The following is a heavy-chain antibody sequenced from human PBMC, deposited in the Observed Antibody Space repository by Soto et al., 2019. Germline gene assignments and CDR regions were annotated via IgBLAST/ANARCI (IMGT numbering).Heavy chain of an antibody. CDR3: ARLRVATREMYFEY. CDR1: GGSISSYY. Sequence: SETLSLTCTVSGGSISSYYWSWIRQPPGKGLEWIGYIYYSGSTNYNPSLKSRVTISVDTSKNQFSLKLSSVTAADTAVYYCARLRVATREMYFEYWGQGTLVTVSS. CDR2: IYYSGST. V-gene: IGHV4-59*08. D-gene: IGHD5-12*01. J-gene: IGHJ4*02.